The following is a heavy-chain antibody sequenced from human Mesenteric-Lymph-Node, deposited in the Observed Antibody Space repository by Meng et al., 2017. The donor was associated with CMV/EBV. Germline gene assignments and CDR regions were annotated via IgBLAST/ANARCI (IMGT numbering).Heavy chain of an antibody. J-gene: IGHJ3*01. CDR2: IRYDGTAK. CDR3: AKVAVFGDFEAFDV. CDR1: GFSFTTYG. V-gene: IGHV3-30*02. Sequence: GGSLRLSCAASGFSFTTYGMHWVRQAPSKGLEWVAFIRYDGTAKYYADSVTGRFSISKDISQNTLYLQMDSLRPEDTSVYYCAKVAVFGDFEAFDVWGQGTMVTVSS. D-gene: IGHD4-17*01.